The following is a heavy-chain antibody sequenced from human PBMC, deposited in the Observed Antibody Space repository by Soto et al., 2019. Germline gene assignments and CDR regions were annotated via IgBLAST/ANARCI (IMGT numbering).Heavy chain of an antibody. J-gene: IGHJ4*02. Sequence: PGGSLRLSCADSGFTFSSYAMHWVRQAPGKGLEWVAVISYDGSNKYYADSVKGRFTISRDNSKNTLYLQMNSLRAEDTAVYYCARDHIALMVYASPIDYWGQGTLVTV. D-gene: IGHD2-8*01. CDR3: ARDHIALMVYASPIDY. V-gene: IGHV3-30-3*01. CDR1: GFTFSSYA. CDR2: ISYDGSNK.